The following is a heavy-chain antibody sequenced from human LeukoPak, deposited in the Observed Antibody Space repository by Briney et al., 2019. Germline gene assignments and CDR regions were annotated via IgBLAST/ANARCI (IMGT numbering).Heavy chain of an antibody. V-gene: IGHV3-53*01. CDR2: IYSGGST. D-gene: IGHD3-9*01. Sequence: GGSLRLSCAASGFTVSSNYMSWVRQAPGKGLEWVSVIYSGGSTYYADSVKGQFTISRDNSKNTLYLQMNSLRAEDTAVYYCAREPHYDILTGRYDAFGIWGQGTMVTVSS. CDR1: GFTVSSNY. J-gene: IGHJ3*02. CDR3: AREPHYDILTGRYDAFGI.